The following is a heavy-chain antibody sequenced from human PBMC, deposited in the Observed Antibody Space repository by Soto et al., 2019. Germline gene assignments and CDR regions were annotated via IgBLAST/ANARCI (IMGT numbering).Heavy chain of an antibody. CDR3: ARVNYYGSGSPKVRMDV. D-gene: IGHD3-10*01. V-gene: IGHV1-8*01. J-gene: IGHJ6*02. CDR2: MNPNSGNT. CDR1: GYTFTSYD. Sequence: ASVKVSCKASGYTFTSYDIHWVRQATGQGLEWMGWMNPNSGNTGYAQKFQGRVTMTRNTSISTAYMELNSLRSEDTAVYYCARVNYYGSGSPKVRMDVWGQGATVTVSS.